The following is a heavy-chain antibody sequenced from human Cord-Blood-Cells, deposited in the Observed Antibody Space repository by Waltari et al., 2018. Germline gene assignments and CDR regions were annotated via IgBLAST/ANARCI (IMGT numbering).Heavy chain of an antibody. D-gene: IGHD6-13*01. CDR2: IWEEGSNK. V-gene: IGHV3-33*01. J-gene: IGHJ4*02. Sequence: QVQLVESGGGVVQPGRSLRLSCAASGFTFSSYGLHWFCQAPGKGRGRVALIWEEGSNKYEADSVKVRFTISRDTSKNTLYLQMNSLRAEDTAVYYCARSPGIAAAGDCWGQGTLVTVSS. CDR1: GFTFSSYG. CDR3: ARSPGIAAAGDC.